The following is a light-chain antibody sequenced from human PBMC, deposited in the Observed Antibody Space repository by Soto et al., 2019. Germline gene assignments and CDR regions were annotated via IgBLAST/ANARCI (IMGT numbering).Light chain of an antibody. J-gene: IGLJ1*01. Sequence: QSALTQPPSASGSPGQSVTISCTGTRSDVGSYNYVSWYQQHPGKAPKLMIYEVSKRPSGVPDRFSGSKSGNTASLTVSGLQAEYEADYYCSSYAGSTYLAVFGTGTKLTVL. V-gene: IGLV2-8*01. CDR1: RSDVGSYNY. CDR3: SSYAGSTYLAV. CDR2: EVS.